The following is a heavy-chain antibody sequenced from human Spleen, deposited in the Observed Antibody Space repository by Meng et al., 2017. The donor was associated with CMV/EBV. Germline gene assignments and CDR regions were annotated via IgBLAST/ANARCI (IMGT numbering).Heavy chain of an antibody. CDR1: GFTFGDYA. V-gene: IGHV3-49*04. Sequence: GGSLRLSCTASGFTFGDYAMSWVRQAPGKGLEWVGFIRSKAYGGTTEYAASVKGRFTISRDDSKSIAYLQMNSLKTEDTAVYYCTRGDIVVVYGMDVWGQGTTVTVSS. CDR3: TRGDIVVVYGMDV. D-gene: IGHD2-2*01. CDR2: IRSKAYGGTT. J-gene: IGHJ6*02.